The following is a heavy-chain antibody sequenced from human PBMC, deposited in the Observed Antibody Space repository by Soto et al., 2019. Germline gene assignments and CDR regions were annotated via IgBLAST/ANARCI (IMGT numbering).Heavy chain of an antibody. CDR1: GFTFSNYA. D-gene: IGHD5-18*01. J-gene: IGHJ4*02. Sequence: EMQLLESGGDLVQPGGSLRLSCAASGFTFSNYAMSWVRQAPGKGLEWVSTVSASGSTTYYADSVKGRFTISRDNSKNTLDLQMNSLRAEDTAVYFCAKGSGYSYEKYYFDYWGQGTLVTVSS. CDR2: VSASGSTT. CDR3: AKGSGYSYEKYYFDY. V-gene: IGHV3-23*01.